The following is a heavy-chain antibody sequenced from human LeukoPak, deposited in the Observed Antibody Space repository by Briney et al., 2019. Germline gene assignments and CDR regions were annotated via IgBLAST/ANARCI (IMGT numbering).Heavy chain of an antibody. D-gene: IGHD2-15*01. V-gene: IGHV3-23*01. J-gene: IGHJ3*02. Sequence: GGSLRLSCAASGSTFSSYAMSWVRQAPGKGLEWVSGINMSGGSTYYADSVKGRFTISRDNSKNTMDLKMNSLRVEDTAVYFCARDPSPYCSGGSCYFSKAFDIWGQGTMVTVSS. CDR1: GSTFSSYA. CDR3: ARDPSPYCSGGSCYFSKAFDI. CDR2: INMSGGST.